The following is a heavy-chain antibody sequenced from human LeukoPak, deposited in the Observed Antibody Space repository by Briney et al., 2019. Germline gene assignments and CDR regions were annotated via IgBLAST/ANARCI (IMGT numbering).Heavy chain of an antibody. CDR2: IYVRSGAT. CDR1: GYTFIDYY. V-gene: IGHV1-2*06. D-gene: IGHD6-19*01. Sequence: ASVKVSCKASGYTFIDYYFNWVRQAPGQGPEWMGRIYVRSGATDYAQKFQGRVTVTRDTSISTAYMELSSLRSDDTAVYYCARVGRESSTGWLDYWGQGTLVTVSS. CDR3: ARVGRESSTGWLDY. J-gene: IGHJ4*02.